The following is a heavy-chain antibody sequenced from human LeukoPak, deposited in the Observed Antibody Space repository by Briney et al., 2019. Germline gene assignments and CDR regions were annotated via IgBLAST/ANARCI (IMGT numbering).Heavy chain of an antibody. Sequence: SETLSLTCTVSGGSISSYYWSWIRQPPGKGLEWIWYIYYSGSTNYNPSLKSRVTISVDTSKNQFSLKLSSVTAADTAVYYCARQHYGSGSYYVDYWGQGTLVTVSS. D-gene: IGHD3-10*01. V-gene: IGHV4-59*08. CDR3: ARQHYGSGSYYVDY. CDR2: IYYSGST. CDR1: GGSISSYY. J-gene: IGHJ4*02.